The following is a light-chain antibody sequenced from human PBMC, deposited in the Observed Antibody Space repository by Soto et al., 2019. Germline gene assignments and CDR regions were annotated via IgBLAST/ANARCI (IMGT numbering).Light chain of an antibody. CDR2: GAF. CDR3: QQYNNWPRT. CDR1: QSVSSN. V-gene: IGKV3-15*01. J-gene: IGKJ1*01. Sequence: ETVMTQSAATLSVSPGERATLSCRASQSVSSNLAWYQQKPGQAPRLLIYGAFTRVTGIPARFSGSGSGTEFTLTISSLQSEDFAVYYCQQYNNWPRTFGQGTKVEIK.